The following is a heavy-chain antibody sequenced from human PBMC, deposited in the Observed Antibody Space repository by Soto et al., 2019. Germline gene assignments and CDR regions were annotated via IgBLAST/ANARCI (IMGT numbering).Heavy chain of an antibody. Sequence: SETLSLTCTVSGGSISSYYWSWIRQPPGKGLEWIGYIYYSGSTNYNPSLKSRVTISVDTSKNQFSLKLSSVTAADTAVYCCARDVDYGDYFAFDIWGQGTMVTVSS. CDR2: IYYSGST. CDR1: GGSISSYY. D-gene: IGHD4-17*01. CDR3: ARDVDYGDYFAFDI. V-gene: IGHV4-59*01. J-gene: IGHJ3*02.